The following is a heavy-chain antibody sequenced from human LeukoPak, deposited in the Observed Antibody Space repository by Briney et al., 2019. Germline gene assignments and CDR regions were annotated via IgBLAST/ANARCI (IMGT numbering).Heavy chain of an antibody. J-gene: IGHJ4*02. CDR1: GFTFSSNY. D-gene: IGHD2-2*01. CDR3: ARTYCSSTSCYYFDY. CDR2: IYSGGST. Sequence: GGSLRLSCAASGFTFSSNYMSWVRQAPGKGLEWVSVIYSGGSTYYADSVKGRFTISRDNSKNTLYLQMNSLRAEDTAVYYCARTYCSSTSCYYFDYWGQGTLVTVSS. V-gene: IGHV3-66*01.